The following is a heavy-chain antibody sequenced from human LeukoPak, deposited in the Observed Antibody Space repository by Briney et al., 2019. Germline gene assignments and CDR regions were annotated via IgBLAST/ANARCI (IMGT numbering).Heavy chain of an antibody. Sequence: KSSETLSLTCSVSGGSISNAAYYWSWIRQHPGKGLEWIGYIYYSGSTYYNPSLKSRVTISVDTSKNQFSLELSSVTAADTAVYYCARVAAATTNPRFDYWGQGTLVTVSS. CDR3: ARVAAATTNPRFDY. V-gene: IGHV4-31*03. CDR1: GGSISNAAYY. D-gene: IGHD5-24*01. CDR2: IYYSGST. J-gene: IGHJ4*02.